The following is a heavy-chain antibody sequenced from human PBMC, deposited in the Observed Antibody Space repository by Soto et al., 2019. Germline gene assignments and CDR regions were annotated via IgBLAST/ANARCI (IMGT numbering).Heavy chain of an antibody. D-gene: IGHD6-19*01. CDR1: GFTFSSYA. J-gene: IGHJ6*02. Sequence: PGGSLRLSCAASGFTFSSYAMHWVRQAPGKGLEWVAVISYDGSNKYYADSVKGRFTISRDNSKNTLYLQMNSLRAEDTAVYYCARTPSDSSGWYGTHGMDVWGQGTTVTVSS. CDR2: ISYDGSNK. CDR3: ARTPSDSSGWYGTHGMDV. V-gene: IGHV3-30-3*01.